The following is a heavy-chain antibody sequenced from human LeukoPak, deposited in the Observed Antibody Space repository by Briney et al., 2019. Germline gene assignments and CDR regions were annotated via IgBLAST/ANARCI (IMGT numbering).Heavy chain of an antibody. CDR3: ARATTVGLGFYFDY. Sequence: GASVKVSCKTSGYRFTINYLHWVRQAPGQGLEWLAIINPSGGNTNYAQRFQGRVTVTRDMSTSTVYMEMNSLRSDDTAVYYCARATTVGLGFYFDYWGQGTLLTVSS. CDR1: GYRFTINY. CDR2: INPSGGNT. J-gene: IGHJ4*02. D-gene: IGHD4-23*01. V-gene: IGHV1-46*01.